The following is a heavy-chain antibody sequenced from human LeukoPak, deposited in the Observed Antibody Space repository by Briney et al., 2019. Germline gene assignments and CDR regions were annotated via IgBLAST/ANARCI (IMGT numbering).Heavy chain of an antibody. V-gene: IGHV3-23*01. CDR2: ISGSGGST. Sequence: GGSLRLSCAASGFTFSSYAMSWVRQAPGKGLEWVSAISGSGGSTYYADSVKGRFTISRDNSKNTVYLQMNSLRADDTAVYYCAKDLGRWLQLGAPPHDAFDIWGQGTMVTVSS. CDR1: GFTFSSYA. J-gene: IGHJ3*02. D-gene: IGHD5-24*01. CDR3: AKDLGRWLQLGAPPHDAFDI.